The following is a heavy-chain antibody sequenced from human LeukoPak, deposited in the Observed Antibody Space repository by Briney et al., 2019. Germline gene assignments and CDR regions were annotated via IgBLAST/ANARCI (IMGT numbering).Heavy chain of an antibody. J-gene: IGHJ6*03. D-gene: IGHD1-14*01. Sequence: SETLSLTCTVSGGSISSSSYYWGWIRQPPGKGLEWIGSIYYSGSTYYNPSLKSRVTISVDTSKNQFSLKLSSVTAADTAVYYCARKVIPREPYYYYMDVWVNGTTATVSS. V-gene: IGHV4-39*01. CDR1: GGSISSSSYY. CDR3: ARKVIPREPYYYYMDV. CDR2: IYYSGST.